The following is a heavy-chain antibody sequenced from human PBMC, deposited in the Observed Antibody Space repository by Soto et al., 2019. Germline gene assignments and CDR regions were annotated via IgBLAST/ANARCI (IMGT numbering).Heavy chain of an antibody. CDR3: AKDIRYSSSSGVDY. D-gene: IGHD6-6*01. V-gene: IGHV3-9*01. J-gene: IGHJ4*02. CDR2: ISWNSGSI. Sequence: GGSLRLSCAASGFTFDDYAMHWVRQAPGKGLEWVSGISWNSGSIGYADSVKGRFTISRDNAKNSLYLQMNSLRAEDTALYYCAKDIRYSSSSGVDYWGQGTLVTVSS. CDR1: GFTFDDYA.